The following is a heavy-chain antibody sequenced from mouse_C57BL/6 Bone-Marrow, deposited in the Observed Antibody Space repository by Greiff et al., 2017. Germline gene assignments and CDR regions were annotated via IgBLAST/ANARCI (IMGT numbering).Heavy chain of an antibody. CDR1: GFTFSDYY. CDR2: INYDGSST. J-gene: IGHJ2*01. V-gene: IGHV5-16*01. D-gene: IGHD1-1*01. Sequence: EVQRVESEGGLVQPGSSMKLSCTASGFTFSDYYMAWVRQVPEKGLEWVANINYDGSSTYYLDSLQSRFIISRDNAKNILYLQMSSLKSEDTATYYCARVAVVAPFDYWGQGTTLTVSS. CDR3: ARVAVVAPFDY.